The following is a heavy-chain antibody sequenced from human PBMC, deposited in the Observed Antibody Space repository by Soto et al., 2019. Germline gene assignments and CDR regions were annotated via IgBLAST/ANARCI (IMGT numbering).Heavy chain of an antibody. CDR2: IYYSGST. CDR1: GGAISSGDYY. Sequence: SETLSLTCTVSGGAISSGDYYWSWFRQPPGKGLEWIGYIYYSGSTYYNPSLKSRVTISVDTSKNQFSLKLSYVTAADKAVYYCARAAYMVRGVTKNFDYWGQGTLVTVSS. V-gene: IGHV4-30-4*01. D-gene: IGHD3-10*01. J-gene: IGHJ4*02. CDR3: ARAAYMVRGVTKNFDY.